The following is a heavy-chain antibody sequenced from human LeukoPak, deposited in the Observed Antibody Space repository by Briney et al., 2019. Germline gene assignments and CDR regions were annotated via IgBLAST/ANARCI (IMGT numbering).Heavy chain of an antibody. V-gene: IGHV4-34*01. CDR2: INPGGST. Sequence: SETLSLTCAVYGESFSGYYWTWIRQSPGKGLEWIGEINPGGSTYFNPFLKSRLTISRDTSKNQFSLRLRSVTAADTGIYYCARGRQEISMIIVVMTAVSYYLDAWGKGTTVTVS. CDR1: GESFSGYY. D-gene: IGHD3-22*01. J-gene: IGHJ6*03. CDR3: ARGRQEISMIIVVMTAVSYYLDA.